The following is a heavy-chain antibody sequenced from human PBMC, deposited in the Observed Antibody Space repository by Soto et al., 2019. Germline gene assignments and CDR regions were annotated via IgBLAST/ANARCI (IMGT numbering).Heavy chain of an antibody. CDR1: GGTFSSYT. J-gene: IGHJ6*02. Sequence: SVKVSCKASGGTFSSYTISWVRQAPGQGLEWMGRIIPILGIANYAQKFQGRVTITADKSTSTAYMELSSLRSEDTAVYYCARDPYEVRGVIADYYYYYGMDVWGQGTTVTVSS. CDR3: ARDPYEVRGVIADYYYYYGMDV. V-gene: IGHV1-69*04. CDR2: IIPILGIA. D-gene: IGHD3-10*01.